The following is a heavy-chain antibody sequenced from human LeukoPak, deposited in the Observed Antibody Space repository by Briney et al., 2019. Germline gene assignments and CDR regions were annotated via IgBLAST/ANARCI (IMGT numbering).Heavy chain of an antibody. V-gene: IGHV3-33*01. CDR3: AREDHDFWSGYSLNY. CDR1: GFTFSSYG. J-gene: IGHJ4*02. Sequence: GGSLRLSCAASGFTFSSYGMHWVRQAPGKGLEWVAVIWYDGSNKYYADSVKGRFTISRDNSKNTLYLQMNSLRAEDTAVYYCAREDHDFWSGYSLNYWGQGTLVTVSS. CDR2: IWYDGSNK. D-gene: IGHD3-3*01.